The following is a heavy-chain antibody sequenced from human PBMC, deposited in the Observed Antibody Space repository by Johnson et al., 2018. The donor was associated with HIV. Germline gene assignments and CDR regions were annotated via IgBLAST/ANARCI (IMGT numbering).Heavy chain of an antibody. Sequence: VQLVESGGGLIQPGGSLRLSCAASGFTFDDYAMHWVRQAPGKGLEWVSGISWNSGSIGYADSVKGRLPISRDNAKNSLYLQMNSLRAEDTALYYCAKVEREYSSSSWAFDIWGQGTMVTVSS. CDR2: ISWNSGSI. CDR1: GFTFDDYA. D-gene: IGHD6-6*01. V-gene: IGHV3-9*01. CDR3: AKVEREYSSSSWAFDI. J-gene: IGHJ3*02.